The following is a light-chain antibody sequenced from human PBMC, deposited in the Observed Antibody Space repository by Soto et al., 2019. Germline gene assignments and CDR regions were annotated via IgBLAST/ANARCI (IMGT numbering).Light chain of an antibody. CDR3: TSYTSISTRV. CDR2: EVR. Sequence: QSALTQPASVSGSPGQSITISCTGTSSDVGSYNYVSWYQQHPGKAPKLMIYEVRNRPSGVSNRFSGSKSGNTASLTISGPQAEDEAIYYCTSYTSISTRVFGGGTQLTVL. CDR1: SSDVGSYNY. V-gene: IGLV2-14*01. J-gene: IGLJ3*02.